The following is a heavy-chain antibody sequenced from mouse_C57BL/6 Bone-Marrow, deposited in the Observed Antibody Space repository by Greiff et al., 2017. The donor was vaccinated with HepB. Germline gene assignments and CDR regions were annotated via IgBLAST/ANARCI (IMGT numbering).Heavy chain of an antibody. CDR2: IYPRSGNT. V-gene: IGHV1-81*01. CDR1: GYTFTSYG. CDR3: ARGVTTVVARYAMDY. J-gene: IGHJ4*01. D-gene: IGHD1-1*01. Sequence: QVQLQQSGAELARPGASVKLSCKASGYTFTSYGISWVKQRTGQGLEWIGEIYPRSGNTYYNEKFKGKATLTADKSSSTAYMDLRSLTSEDSAVYFCARGVTTVVARYAMDYWGQGTSVTVSS.